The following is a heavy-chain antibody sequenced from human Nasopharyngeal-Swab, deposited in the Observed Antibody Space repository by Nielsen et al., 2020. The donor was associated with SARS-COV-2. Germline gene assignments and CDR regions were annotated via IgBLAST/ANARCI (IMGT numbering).Heavy chain of an antibody. CDR1: GYTFTGYY. V-gene: IGHV1-46*01. CDR2: INPSGGST. Sequence: ASVKVSCKASGYTFTGYYMHWVRQAPGQGLEWMGIINPSGGSTSYAQKFQGRVTMTRDTSTSTVYMELSSLRSEDTAVYYCARDQASIAAMAYWGQGTLVTVSS. D-gene: IGHD6-13*01. J-gene: IGHJ4*02. CDR3: ARDQASIAAMAY.